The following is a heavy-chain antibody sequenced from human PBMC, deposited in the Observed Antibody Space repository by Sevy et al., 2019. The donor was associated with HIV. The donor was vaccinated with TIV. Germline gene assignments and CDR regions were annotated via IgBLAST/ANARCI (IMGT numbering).Heavy chain of an antibody. CDR1: GFTFSSYG. D-gene: IGHD3-10*01. Sequence: GGSLRLSCAASGFTFSSYGMHWVRQAPGKGLEWVALIWYDGSSKYYADSVKGRFTISRDNSKNTLYLQTNSLRAEDTAVYYCASGAYYYASRTENFDYWGQGTLVTVSS. J-gene: IGHJ4*02. CDR2: IWYDGSSK. CDR3: ASGAYYYASRTENFDY. V-gene: IGHV3-33*01.